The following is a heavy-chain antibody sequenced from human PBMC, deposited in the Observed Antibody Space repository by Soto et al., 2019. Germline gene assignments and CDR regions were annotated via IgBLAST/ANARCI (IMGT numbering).Heavy chain of an antibody. CDR1: GGPISSSNW. Sequence: SETLSLTCAVSGGPISSSNWWSWVRQPPGKGLEWIGEIYHSGSTNYNPSLKSRVTISVDKSKNQFSLKLSSVTAADTAVYYCARGVLYSSGWFAYWYFDLWGRGTLVTVSS. J-gene: IGHJ2*01. CDR2: IYHSGST. CDR3: ARGVLYSSGWFAYWYFDL. D-gene: IGHD6-19*01. V-gene: IGHV4-4*02.